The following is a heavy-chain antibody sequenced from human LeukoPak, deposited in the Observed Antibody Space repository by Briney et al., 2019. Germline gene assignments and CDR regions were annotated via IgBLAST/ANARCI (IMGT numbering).Heavy chain of an antibody. J-gene: IGHJ4*02. CDR3: AKDSEVVSAAQFDY. V-gene: IGHV3-23*01. D-gene: IGHD2-2*01. CDR1: GFTFSSYA. CDR2: ISGSGGST. Sequence: GGSLRLSCAASGFTFSSYAMSWVRQAPGKGLEWVSAISGSGGSTYYADSVKGRFTISRDNSKNTLYLQMNGLRAEDTAVYYRAKDSEVVSAAQFDYGGQGTLVTVSS.